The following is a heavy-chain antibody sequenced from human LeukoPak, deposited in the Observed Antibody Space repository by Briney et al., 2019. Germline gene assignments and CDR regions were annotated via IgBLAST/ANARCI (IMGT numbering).Heavy chain of an antibody. V-gene: IGHV3-48*03. J-gene: IGHJ4*02. Sequence: PGGSLRLSCAASGFLFSSYEMNWVRRAPGRGLEWVSYISSRSRTIDYADSVKGRFTISRDNAKNSLYLQMDSLRTEDTALYYCARVVSTGNDFDSWGQGTLVTVSS. CDR2: ISSRSRTI. CDR3: ARVVSTGNDFDS. CDR1: GFLFSSYE. D-gene: IGHD5/OR15-5a*01.